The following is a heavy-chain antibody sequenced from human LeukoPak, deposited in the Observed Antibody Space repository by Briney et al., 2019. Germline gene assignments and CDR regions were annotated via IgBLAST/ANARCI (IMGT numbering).Heavy chain of an antibody. CDR2: INHSGST. D-gene: IGHD6-6*01. Sequence: PSETLSLTCAVYGGSFSGYYWSWIRQPPGKGLEWIGEINHSGSTNYNPSLKSRVTISVDTSKNQFSLKLSSVAAADTAVYYCAGGPVRSSSGRWFDPWGQGTLVTVSS. CDR3: AGGPVRSSSGRWFDP. J-gene: IGHJ5*02. CDR1: GGSFSGYY. V-gene: IGHV4-34*01.